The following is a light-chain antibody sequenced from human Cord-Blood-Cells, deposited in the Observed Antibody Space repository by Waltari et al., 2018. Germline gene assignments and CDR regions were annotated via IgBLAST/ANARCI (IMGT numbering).Light chain of an antibody. CDR1: SRDVGGYNY. Sequence: QSALTQPASVSGSPGQSITISCTGTSRDVGGYNYVSWYQQHPGKAPKLMVYDVSNRPSGVSNRFSGPNSSNTASLTISGLQPEDEADYYCSSYTSSSTVVFGGGTKLTVL. CDR2: DVS. J-gene: IGLJ2*01. CDR3: SSYTSSSTVV. V-gene: IGLV2-14*01.